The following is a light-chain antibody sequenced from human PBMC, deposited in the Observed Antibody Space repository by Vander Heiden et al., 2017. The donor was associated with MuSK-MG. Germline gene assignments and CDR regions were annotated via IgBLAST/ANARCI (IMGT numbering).Light chain of an antibody. V-gene: IGKV3-11*01. CDR2: DAS. CDR3: QQRSSWPRT. CDR1: QSVRTY. Sequence: EVVLTQSPATLSLSPGERATLSCRASQSVRTYLAWYQQKPGQAPRLLVYDASNRATDLPARFSGSGSATDFTLSISNLEPEDFAVYYCQQRSSWPRTFGQGTKVXIK. J-gene: IGKJ2*01.